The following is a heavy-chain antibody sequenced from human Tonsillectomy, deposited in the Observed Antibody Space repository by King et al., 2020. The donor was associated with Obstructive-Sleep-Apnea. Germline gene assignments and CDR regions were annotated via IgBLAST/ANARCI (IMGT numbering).Heavy chain of an antibody. CDR3: VREDYGDSECAY. V-gene: IGHV4-39*07. CDR1: GGSISSSDYY. J-gene: IGHJ4*02. CDR2: IYYSGST. Sequence: QLQESGPGLVKPSETLSLTCTVSGGSISSSDYYWGWIRQPPGKRLEWIGSIYYSGSTYYNPSLTSRVTISLATSKNHFSLRLSSVTAADTAVYYCVREDYGDSECAYWGQGTLVTVSS. D-gene: IGHD4-17*01.